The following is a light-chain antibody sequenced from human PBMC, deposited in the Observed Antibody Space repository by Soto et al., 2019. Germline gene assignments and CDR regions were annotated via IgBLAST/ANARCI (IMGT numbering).Light chain of an antibody. CDR2: DAS. J-gene: IGKJ4*01. Sequence: EIVLTQSPVTLSLSPGERATLSCSASRSVGNNYLAWYQQRPGQAPNLLIYDASSRATGIPDRFSGSGSGTDFTLTITSLEPEDSAMYYCQQYAYSPLNFGGGTKVDIK. V-gene: IGKV3-20*01. CDR1: RSVGNNY. CDR3: QQYAYSPLN.